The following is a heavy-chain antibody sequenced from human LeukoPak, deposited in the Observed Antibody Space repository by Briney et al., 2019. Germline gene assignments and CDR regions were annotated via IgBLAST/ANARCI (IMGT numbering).Heavy chain of an antibody. CDR2: ISSGSSTI. Sequence: GGSLRLSCAASGFRLSSYSMNWVRQAPGKGLEWVSYISSGSSTIYYADSVKGRFTISRDNAKNSLFLQMNSLRAEDTAVYFCARDLSFGAPVAFDIWGQGTMVTVSS. CDR1: GFRLSSYS. V-gene: IGHV3-48*01. CDR3: ARDLSFGAPVAFDI. J-gene: IGHJ3*02. D-gene: IGHD3-10*01.